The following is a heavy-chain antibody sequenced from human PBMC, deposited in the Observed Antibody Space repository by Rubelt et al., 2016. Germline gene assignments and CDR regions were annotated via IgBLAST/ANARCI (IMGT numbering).Heavy chain of an antibody. Sequence: QVQLVQSGAEVKKPGASVKVSCKASGYTFTGYYMTWVRQAPGQGLEWMGWINPNSGGTKYAHKCQGLVTMTRDTSISTAYMELSRLRSDDTAVYYCARERSVHAFDIWGQGTMVTVSS. J-gene: IGHJ3*02. V-gene: IGHV1-2*04. CDR3: ARERSVHAFDI. D-gene: IGHD6-6*01. CDR1: GYTFTGYY. CDR2: INPNSGGT.